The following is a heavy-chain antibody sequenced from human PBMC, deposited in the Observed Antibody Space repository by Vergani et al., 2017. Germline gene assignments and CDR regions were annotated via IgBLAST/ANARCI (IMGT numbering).Heavy chain of an antibody. D-gene: IGHD3-10*01. J-gene: IGHJ6*02. CDR1: GFTFSSYS. V-gene: IGHV3-21*04. Sequence: EVQLVESGGGLVKPGGSLRLSCAASGFTFSSYSMNWVRQAPGKGLEWVSSISSSSSYIYYADSVKGRFTISRDNAKNSLYLQMNSLRAEYTAVYYCAKDGGSGSYPPYMCGMDVWGQGTTVTVSS. CDR2: ISSSSSYI. CDR3: AKDGGSGSYPPYMCGMDV.